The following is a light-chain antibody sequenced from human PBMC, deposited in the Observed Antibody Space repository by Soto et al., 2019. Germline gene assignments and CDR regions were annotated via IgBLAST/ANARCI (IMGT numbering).Light chain of an antibody. CDR2: EVT. V-gene: IGLV2-14*01. J-gene: IGLJ1*01. CDR1: SSDVGDYNY. CDR3: SSYTSSSSLV. Sequence: QSALTQPASVSASPGQSITISCTGTSSDVGDYNYVSWYQQYPGKVPKLIIFEVTHRPSGVSSRFSGSKSGDTASLTISGLQPEDEADYYCSSYTSSSSLVFGTGTKLTVL.